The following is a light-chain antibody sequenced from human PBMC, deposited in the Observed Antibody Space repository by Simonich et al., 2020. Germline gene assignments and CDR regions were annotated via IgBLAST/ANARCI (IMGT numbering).Light chain of an antibody. Sequence: QSALTQPASVSGSPGQSITISCTGTSSDVGSYNLVSWYQQHPGKAPKLMIYEGRKRPSGVSNRFSGSKSGNTASLTISGLQAEDEADYYCCSYAGSSNVVFGRDQADRP. CDR2: EGR. CDR3: CSYAGSSNVV. CDR1: SSDVGSYNL. J-gene: IGLJ2*01. V-gene: IGLV2-23*01.